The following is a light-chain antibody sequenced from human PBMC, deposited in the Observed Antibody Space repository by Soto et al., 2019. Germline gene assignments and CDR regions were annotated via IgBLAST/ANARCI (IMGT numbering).Light chain of an antibody. CDR3: QHYGYPQWT. J-gene: IGKJ1*01. CDR1: QSVNSN. V-gene: IGKV3-20*01. Sequence: EIVLTQSPATQSVSPGERATLSCRASQSVNSNLAWYQQKPGQPPRLLIYGVSSRAYGIPDRFSGSGSGTDFTLTISRLEPEDFAVYYCQHYGYPQWTFGQGTKVDIK. CDR2: GVS.